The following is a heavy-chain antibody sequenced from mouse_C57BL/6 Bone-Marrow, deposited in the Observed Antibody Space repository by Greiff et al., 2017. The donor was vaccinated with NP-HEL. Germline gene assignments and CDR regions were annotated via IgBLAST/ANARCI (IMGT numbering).Heavy chain of an antibody. Sequence: VQLQQPGAELVRGGGGGKRGGKEGGGRCSGGGMGGGGGRAGQGLEWIVEITPSHIHTTYHHPFQGNSTLTLDKSSSTAYMQLSSLTSEDSAVYYCARHPNYYGSSPFDYWGQGTTLTVSS. D-gene: IGHD1-1*01. CDR3: ARHPNYYGSSPFDY. CDR2: ITPSHIHT. J-gene: IGHJ2*01. CDR1: GGRCSGGG. V-gene: IGHV1-69*01.